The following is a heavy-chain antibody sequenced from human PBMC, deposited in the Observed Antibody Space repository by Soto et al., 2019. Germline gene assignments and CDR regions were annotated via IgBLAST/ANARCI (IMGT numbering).Heavy chain of an antibody. V-gene: IGHV4-31*03. CDR1: GGSISSGGYY. J-gene: IGHJ4*02. Sequence: NPSETLSLTCTVSGGSISSGGYYWSWIRQHPGKGLEWIGYIYYSGSTYYNPSLKSRVTISVDTSKNQFSLKLSSVTAADTAVYYCAREADYSSSWSCYDYWGQGTLVTVSS. D-gene: IGHD6-13*01. CDR2: IYYSGST. CDR3: AREADYSSSWSCYDY.